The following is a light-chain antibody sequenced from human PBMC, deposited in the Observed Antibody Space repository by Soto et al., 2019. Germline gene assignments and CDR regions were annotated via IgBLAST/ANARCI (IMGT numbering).Light chain of an antibody. CDR1: QSVSNNY. CDR2: GAS. Sequence: ETVLTQSPGTLSLSPGERATVSCRASQSVSNNYLAWSQQKPGQAPRLLIYGASNRATGIPDRFSGSGSGTDFTLTISRLEPEDFAVYDCQQYGSPGTFGQGTKVDIK. V-gene: IGKV3-20*01. J-gene: IGKJ1*01. CDR3: QQYGSPGT.